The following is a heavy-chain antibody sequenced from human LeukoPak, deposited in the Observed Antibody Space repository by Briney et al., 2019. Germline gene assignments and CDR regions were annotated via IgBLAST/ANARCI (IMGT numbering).Heavy chain of an antibody. D-gene: IGHD3-22*01. J-gene: IGHJ4*02. CDR1: GYTFTGYA. V-gene: IGHV1-18*01. Sequence: ASVKVSCKASGYTFTGYAISWVRQAPGQGLEWMGWVSAYNGNTEYAQNFQGRVTMTTDTSTSTAYMELRSLRSDDTAVYYCARVDLYYDSSGYSQAANDYWGQGTLVTVSS. CDR2: VSAYNGNT. CDR3: ARVDLYYDSSGYSQAANDY.